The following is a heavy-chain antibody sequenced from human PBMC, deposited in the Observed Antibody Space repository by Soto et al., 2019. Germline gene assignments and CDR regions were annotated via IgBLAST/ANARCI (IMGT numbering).Heavy chain of an antibody. CDR2: VSSSGSTI. CDR1: GFTFSDFY. Sequence: QVQLVESGGGLVKPGGSLRLSCAASGFTFSDFYMTWIRQAPGKGLEWVAYVSSSGSTIFYADSVKGRFTISRDNANNSLFLEMSSLRAEDTALYYCAREYTTNVVGQPGYWGQGTLVVVSS. V-gene: IGHV3-11*01. D-gene: IGHD2-15*01. CDR3: AREYTTNVVGQPGY. J-gene: IGHJ4*02.